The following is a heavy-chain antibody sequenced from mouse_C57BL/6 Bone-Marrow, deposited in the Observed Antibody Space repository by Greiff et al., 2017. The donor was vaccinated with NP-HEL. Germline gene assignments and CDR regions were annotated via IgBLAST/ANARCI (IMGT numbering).Heavy chain of an antibody. J-gene: IGHJ4*01. CDR1: GYSITSGYY. CDR2: ISYDGSN. CDR3: AKANDGYDGYAMDC. Sequence: EVQLQESGPGLVKPSQSLSLTCSVTGYSITSGYYWNWIRQFPGNKLEWMGYISYDGSNNYNPSLKNRISITRDTSKNQFFLKLNSVTTEDTATYYCAKANDGYDGYAMDCWGQGASVTVSS. V-gene: IGHV3-6*01. D-gene: IGHD2-2*01.